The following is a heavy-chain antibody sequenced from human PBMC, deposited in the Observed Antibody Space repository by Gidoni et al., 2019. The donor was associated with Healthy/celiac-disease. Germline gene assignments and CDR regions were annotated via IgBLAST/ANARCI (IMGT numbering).Heavy chain of an antibody. CDR3: ARPPTYCSGGSCYDY. CDR2: IYYSGST. V-gene: IGHV4-39*01. Sequence: QLQLQASGPGLVKPSETLSLTCTVSGGSISSRSYYWGWIRPPPGKGLEWIGSIYYSGSTYYNPSLKSRVTIAVDTSKNQFSLKLSSVTAADTAVYYCARPPTYCSGGSCYDYWGQGTLVTVSS. J-gene: IGHJ4*02. CDR1: GGSISSRSYY. D-gene: IGHD2-15*01.